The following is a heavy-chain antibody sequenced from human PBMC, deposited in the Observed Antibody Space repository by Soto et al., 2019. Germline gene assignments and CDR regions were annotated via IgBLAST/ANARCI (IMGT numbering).Heavy chain of an antibody. J-gene: IGHJ6*02. D-gene: IGHD5-12*01. CDR2: ISGSGGST. V-gene: IGHV3-23*01. CDR3: ARGRDGYNYYSYGMDV. Sequence: EVQLLESGGGLVQPGGSLRLSCAASGFTFSSYAMSWVCQAPGKGLEWVSAISGSGGSTYYADSVKGRFTISRDNSKNXRYLQMNSLRAEDTAVYYCARGRDGYNYYSYGMDVWGQGTTVTVSS. CDR1: GFTFSSYA.